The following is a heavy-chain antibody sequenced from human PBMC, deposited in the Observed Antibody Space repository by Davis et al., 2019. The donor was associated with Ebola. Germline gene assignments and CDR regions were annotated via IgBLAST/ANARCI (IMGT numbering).Heavy chain of an antibody. D-gene: IGHD3-3*01. CDR1: GGSISSGDYY. CDR3: ARGGLRFLEWLFYGMDV. Sequence: SETLSLTCTVSGGSISSGDYYWSWIRQPPGKGLEWIGYIYYSGSTYYNPSLKSRVTISVDTSKNQFSLKLSSVTAADTAVYYCARGGLRFLEWLFYGMDVWGQGTTVTVSS. J-gene: IGHJ6*02. CDR2: IYYSGST. V-gene: IGHV4-30-4*01.